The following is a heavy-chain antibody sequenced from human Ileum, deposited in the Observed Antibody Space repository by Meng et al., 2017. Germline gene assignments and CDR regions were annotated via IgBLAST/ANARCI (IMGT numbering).Heavy chain of an antibody. J-gene: IGHJ4*02. CDR2: ISANGGGI. CDR1: GFSFSSYA. D-gene: IGHD2-21*02. V-gene: IGHV3-23*01. CDR3: ARFADCGGDCPHDY. Sequence: GESLKISCEASGFSFSSYAMSWVRQAPGKRLEWVSVISANGGGIYYPDYVKGRFTISRDNSKNTLYLEMNSLRAEDTATCYCARFADCGGDCPHDYWGQGTQVTVSS.